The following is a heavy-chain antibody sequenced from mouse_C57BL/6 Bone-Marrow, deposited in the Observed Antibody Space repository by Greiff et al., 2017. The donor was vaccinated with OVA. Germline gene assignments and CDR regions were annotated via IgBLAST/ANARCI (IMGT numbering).Heavy chain of an antibody. J-gene: IGHJ4*01. CDR2: INPGSGGT. V-gene: IGHV1-54*01. CDR3: ARMYYGSSYRNAMDY. Sequence: VKLMESGAELVRPGTSVKVSCKASGYAFTNYLIEWVKQRPGQGLEWIGVINPGSGGTNYNEKFKGKATLTADKSSSTAYMQLSSLTSEDSAVYFCARMYYGSSYRNAMDYWGQGTSVTVSS. CDR1: GYAFTNYL. D-gene: IGHD1-1*01.